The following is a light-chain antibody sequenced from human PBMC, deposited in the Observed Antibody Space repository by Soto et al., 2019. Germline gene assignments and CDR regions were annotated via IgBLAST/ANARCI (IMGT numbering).Light chain of an antibody. CDR1: QSVSSY. J-gene: IGKJ5*01. V-gene: IGKV3-11*01. CDR3: QQRSNWPPFT. CDR2: DAS. Sequence: EIVLTQSPATLSLSPGERATLSCRASQSVSSYLAWYQQKPGQAPRLLIYDASNRATGIPARFSGSGSGTDCTLTISSPEPEDFAVYYCQQRSNWPPFTFGQGTRLEIK.